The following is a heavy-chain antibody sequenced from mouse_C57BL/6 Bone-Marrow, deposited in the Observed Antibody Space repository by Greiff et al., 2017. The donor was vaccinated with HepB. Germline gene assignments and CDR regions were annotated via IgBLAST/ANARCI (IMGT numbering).Heavy chain of an antibody. D-gene: IGHD2-1*01. CDR1: GFSLTSYG. V-gene: IGHV2-2*01. CDR3: ARDRYGNYEGWFAY. Sequence: VQLQESGPGLVQPSQSLSITCTVSGFSLTSYGVHWVRQSPGKGLEWLGVIWSGGSTDYNAAFISRLSISKDNSKSQVFFKMNSLQADDTAIYYCARDRYGNYEGWFAYWGQGTLVTVSA. J-gene: IGHJ3*01. CDR2: IWSGGST.